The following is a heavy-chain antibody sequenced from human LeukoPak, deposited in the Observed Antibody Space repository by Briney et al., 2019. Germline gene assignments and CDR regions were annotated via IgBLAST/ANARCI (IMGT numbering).Heavy chain of an antibody. CDR3: AREGPAGNDAFDI. V-gene: IGHV1-69*04. CDR2: IIPILGIA. Sequence: SVKVSCKASGGTFSSYAISWVRQAPGQGLEWMGRIIPILGIANYAQKFQGRVTITADKSTSTAYMELSSLRSEDTAVYYCAREGPAGNDAFDIWGQGTMVTVSS. CDR1: GGTFSSYA. J-gene: IGHJ3*02. D-gene: IGHD6-19*01.